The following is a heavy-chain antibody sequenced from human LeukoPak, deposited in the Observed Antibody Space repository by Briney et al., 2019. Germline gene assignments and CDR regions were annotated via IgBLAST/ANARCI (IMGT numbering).Heavy chain of an antibody. D-gene: IGHD3-22*01. CDR1: GYTFTSYG. Sequence: ASVKVSCKASGYTFTSYGISWVRQAPGQGLEWMGWISAYNGNTNYAQKLQGRVTMTTDTSTSTAYMELRSLRSDDTAVYCCASGSGYDGDYYYSSGYSTDYWGQGTLVTVSS. V-gene: IGHV1-18*01. CDR3: ASGSGYDGDYYYSSGYSTDY. J-gene: IGHJ4*02. CDR2: ISAYNGNT.